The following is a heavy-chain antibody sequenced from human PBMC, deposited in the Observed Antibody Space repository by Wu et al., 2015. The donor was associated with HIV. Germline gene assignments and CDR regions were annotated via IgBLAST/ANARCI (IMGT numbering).Heavy chain of an antibody. CDR1: GYTFTGYY. Sequence: QLVQSGAEVKKPGASVKVSCKASGYTFTGYYMHWVRQAPGQGLEWMGWINPNSGGTNYAQKFQGRVTMTRDTSISTAYMELSRLRSDDTAVYYCAREGYCSSTSCDNWFDPWGQGTLVTVSS. D-gene: IGHD2-2*01. J-gene: IGHJ5*02. CDR2: INPNSGGT. CDR3: AREGYCSSTSCDNWFDP. V-gene: IGHV1-2*02.